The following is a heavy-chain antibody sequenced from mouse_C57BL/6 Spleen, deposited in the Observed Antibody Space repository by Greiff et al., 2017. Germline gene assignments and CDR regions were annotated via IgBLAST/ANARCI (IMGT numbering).Heavy chain of an antibody. D-gene: IGHD2-3*01. CDR1: GYTFTSYW. Sequence: QVHVKQPGAELVKPGASVKVSCKASGYTFTSYWMHWVKQRPGQGLEWIGRIHPSDSDTNYNQKFKGKATLTVDKSSSTAYMQLSSLTSEDSAVYYCAMGRWIPYAMDYWGQGTSVTVSS. CDR2: IHPSDSDT. J-gene: IGHJ4*01. V-gene: IGHV1-74*01. CDR3: AMGRWIPYAMDY.